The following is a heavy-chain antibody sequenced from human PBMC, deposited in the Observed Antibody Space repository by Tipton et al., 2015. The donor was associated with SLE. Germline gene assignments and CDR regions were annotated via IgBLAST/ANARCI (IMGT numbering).Heavy chain of an antibody. CDR3: ARGAGSSGDFDY. CDR1: GGSISSSSYY. D-gene: IGHD2-15*01. J-gene: IGHJ4*02. CDR2: IYYSGST. V-gene: IGHV4-39*07. Sequence: TLSLTCTVSGGSISSSSYYWGWIRQPPGKGLEWIGSIYYSGSTYYNPSLKSRVTISVDTSKNQFSLKLSSVTAADTAVYYCARGAGSSGDFDYWGQGTLVTVPS.